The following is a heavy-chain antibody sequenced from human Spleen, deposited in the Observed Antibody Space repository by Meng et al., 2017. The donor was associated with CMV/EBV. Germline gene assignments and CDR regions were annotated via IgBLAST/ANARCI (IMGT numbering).Heavy chain of an antibody. Sequence: QVQLVQSGAEVKKPGASVKVSCKASGYTFTSYYMHWVRQAPGQGLEWMGRINPNTGDTNYAPKFQGRVTMTRDTSIRTAYMELRRLRSDDTAVYYCARSRTGVFGYFDLWGRGTLVTVSS. CDR2: INPNTGDT. D-gene: IGHD7-27*01. CDR3: ARSRTGVFGYFDL. CDR1: GYTFTSYY. V-gene: IGHV1-2*06. J-gene: IGHJ2*01.